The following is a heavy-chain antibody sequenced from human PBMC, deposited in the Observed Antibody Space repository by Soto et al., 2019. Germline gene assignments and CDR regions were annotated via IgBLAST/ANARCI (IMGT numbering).Heavy chain of an antibody. CDR2: ISGSGGST. D-gene: IGHD3-22*01. Sequence: GGSLRLSCAASGFTFSSYAMSWVRQAPGKGLEWVSAISGSGGSTYYADSVKGRFTISRDNSKNTLYLQMNSLRAEDTAVYYCAKDPAGDSSGYYPNWFDPWGQGTLVTV. CDR3: AKDPAGDSSGYYPNWFDP. CDR1: GFTFSSYA. V-gene: IGHV3-23*01. J-gene: IGHJ5*02.